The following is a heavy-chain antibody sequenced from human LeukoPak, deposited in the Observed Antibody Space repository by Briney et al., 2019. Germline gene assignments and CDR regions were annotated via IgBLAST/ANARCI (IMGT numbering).Heavy chain of an antibody. D-gene: IGHD2-15*01. V-gene: IGHV1-2*02. CDR3: ARELSGGSCYDH. CDR2: INPNSAGT. J-gene: IGHJ5*02. CDR1: GNTFTGYY. Sequence: ASVKVSCKTSGNTFTGYYLHWVRQAPGQGLEWMGWINPNSAGTNFAQQFQGRLTMTRDASISTAYMELSSLRSDDTAVYYCARELSGGSCYDHWGQGTLVTVSS.